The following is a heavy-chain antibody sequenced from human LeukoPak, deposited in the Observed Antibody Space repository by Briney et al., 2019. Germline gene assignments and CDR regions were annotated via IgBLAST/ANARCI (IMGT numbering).Heavy chain of an antibody. CDR2: ISGSGGSA. Sequence: GGSLRLSCAASGFTFSSYAMSWVRQAPGKGLEWVSAISGSGGSAYYADSVKGRFTISRDNSKNTLYLQTNSLRAEDTAAYYCAKYLLVVIDYFDYWGQGTLVTVSS. D-gene: IGHD3-22*01. CDR3: AKYLLVVIDYFDY. CDR1: GFTFSSYA. V-gene: IGHV3-23*01. J-gene: IGHJ4*02.